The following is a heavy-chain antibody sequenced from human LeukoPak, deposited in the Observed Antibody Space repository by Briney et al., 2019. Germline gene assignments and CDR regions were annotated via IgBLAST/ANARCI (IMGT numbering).Heavy chain of an antibody. CDR3: AKDELGPFDI. D-gene: IGHD6-6*01. V-gene: IGHV3-23*01. Sequence: GGSLRLSCAASGFTFSSYAMSWVRQAPGKGLEWVSAISGSGGSTYYAHSVKGRFTIYRDNPKNTLYLQMNSLRAEDTVVYYCAKDELGPFDIWGQGTMVTVSS. CDR1: GFTFSSYA. CDR2: ISGSGGST. J-gene: IGHJ3*02.